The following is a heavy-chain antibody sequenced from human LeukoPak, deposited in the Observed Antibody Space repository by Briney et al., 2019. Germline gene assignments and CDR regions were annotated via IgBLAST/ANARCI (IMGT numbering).Heavy chain of an antibody. CDR2: IYYSGST. J-gene: IGHJ3*02. Sequence: SETLSLTCTVSGGSISSSSYYWGWIRQPPGKGLEWIGSIYYSGSTYYNPSLKSRVTISVDTSKNQFSLKLSSVTAADTAVYYCARDPPYLISPNAFDIWGQGTMVTVSS. V-gene: IGHV4-39*07. CDR3: ARDPPYLISPNAFDI. CDR1: GGSISSSSYY. D-gene: IGHD2-15*01.